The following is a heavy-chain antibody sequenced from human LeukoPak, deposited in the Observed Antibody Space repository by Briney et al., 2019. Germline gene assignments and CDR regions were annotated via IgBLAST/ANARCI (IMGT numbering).Heavy chain of an antibody. J-gene: IGHJ4*02. CDR1: GYTFTSYY. CDR3: ARDKEADIFGVVISADY. D-gene: IGHD3-3*01. CDR2: INPSGGST. Sequence: GASVKVSCNASGYTFTSYYMHWVRQAPGQGLEWMGIINPSGGSTSYAQKFQGRVTMTRDTSTSTVYMEQSSLRSEDTAVYYCARDKEADIFGVVISADYWGQGTLVTVSS. V-gene: IGHV1-46*01.